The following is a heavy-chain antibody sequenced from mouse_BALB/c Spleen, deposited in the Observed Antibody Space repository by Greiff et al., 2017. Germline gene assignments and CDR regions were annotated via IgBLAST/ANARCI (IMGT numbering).Heavy chain of an antibody. V-gene: IGHV1-14*01. CDR3: ASEGLRF. Sequence: VQLQQSGAELVRPGASVKLSCKALGYTFTDYEMHWVKQKPGQGLEWIGYINPYNDGTKYNEKFNGKATLTSDKSSSTAYMELSSLTSEDSAVYYCASEGLRFWGQGTLVTVSA. CDR2: INPYNDGT. CDR1: GYTFTDYE. D-gene: IGHD1-1*01. J-gene: IGHJ3*01.